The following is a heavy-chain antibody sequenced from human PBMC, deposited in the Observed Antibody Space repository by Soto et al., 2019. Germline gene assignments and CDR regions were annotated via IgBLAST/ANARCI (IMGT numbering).Heavy chain of an antibody. Sequence: HVQLVESGGGVVQPGTSLRLSCVGSGFTFRSYVIHWVRQAPGKGLEWVALTSYDGSNKYYDFSVKGRFTISRDNSRNTVDLQMDSFSLEDTALYYCARWGPTGGLDVWGQGTLVSVSS. D-gene: IGHD3-16*01. V-gene: IGHV3-30*19. CDR1: GFTFRSYV. CDR2: TSYDGSNK. J-gene: IGHJ4*02. CDR3: ARWGPTGGLDV.